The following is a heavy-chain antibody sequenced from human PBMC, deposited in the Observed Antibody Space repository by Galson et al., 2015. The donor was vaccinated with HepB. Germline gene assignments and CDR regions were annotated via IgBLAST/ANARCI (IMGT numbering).Heavy chain of an antibody. Sequence: LRLSCAASGFTFSSYTMNWIRQAPGKGLEWISYISTDSSTIYYADSVKGRFTISRDNAKNSLYLQMHSLGDEDTAVYYCARAAFGSKSYLYFDLWGRGTLVTVSS. V-gene: IGHV3-48*02. D-gene: IGHD2-2*01. CDR3: ARAAFGSKSYLYFDL. CDR2: ISTDSSTI. CDR1: GFTFSSYT. J-gene: IGHJ2*01.